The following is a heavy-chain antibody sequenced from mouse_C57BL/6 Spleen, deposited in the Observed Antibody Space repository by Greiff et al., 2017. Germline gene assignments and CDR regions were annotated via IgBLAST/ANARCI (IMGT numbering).Heavy chain of an antibody. CDR3: ARSPYYYGRDWYFDV. CDR1: GYTFTSYW. J-gene: IGHJ1*03. D-gene: IGHD1-1*01. Sequence: QVQLQQPGAELVKPGASVKLSCKASGYTFTSYWMHWVKQRPGQGLEWIGMIHPNSGSTNYNEKFKSKATLTVDKSSSTAYMQLSRLTSEDSAVYYCARSPYYYGRDWYFDVWGTGTTVTVSS. V-gene: IGHV1-64*01. CDR2: IHPNSGST.